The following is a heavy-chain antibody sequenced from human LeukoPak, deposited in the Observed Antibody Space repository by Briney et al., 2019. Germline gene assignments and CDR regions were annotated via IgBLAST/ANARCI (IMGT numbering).Heavy chain of an antibody. CDR2: IKQDGSEK. D-gene: IGHD1-26*01. CDR3: ARGGSYLSAFDI. J-gene: IGHJ3*02. Sequence: GGSLRLSCAGSGFTFSSYWMSWVRQAPGKGLEWVANIKQDGSEKHYVDSVKGRFTISRDNSKNTLYLQMNSLRAEDTAVYYCARGGSYLSAFDIWGQGTMVTVSS. CDR1: GFTFSSYW. V-gene: IGHV3-7*03.